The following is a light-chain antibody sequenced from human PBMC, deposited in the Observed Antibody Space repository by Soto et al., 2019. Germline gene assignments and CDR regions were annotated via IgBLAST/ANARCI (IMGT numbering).Light chain of an antibody. J-gene: IGLJ1*01. CDR2: DVS. CDR3: ASYAGSNNSV. CDR1: SSDVGGYNH. Sequence: QSVLTQPPSASGSPGQSVTISCPGTSSDVGGYNHVSWYQQNPGKAPKLMIYDVSKRPSGVPDRFSGSKSGNTASLTISGLQAEDEADYYCASYAGSNNSVFGTGTKVTVL. V-gene: IGLV2-8*01.